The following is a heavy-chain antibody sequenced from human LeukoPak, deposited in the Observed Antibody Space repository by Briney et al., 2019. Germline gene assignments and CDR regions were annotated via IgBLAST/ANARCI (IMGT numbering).Heavy chain of an antibody. CDR2: INHSGST. Sequence: SETLSLTCAVYGGSFSGYYWSWIRQPPGKGLEWFGEINHSGSTNYNPSLKSRVTISVDTSKNQFSLKLSSVTAADTAVYYCARSGYSYGFDYWGQGTLVTVSS. V-gene: IGHV4-34*01. J-gene: IGHJ4*02. D-gene: IGHD5-18*01. CDR3: ARSGYSYGFDY. CDR1: GGSFSGYY.